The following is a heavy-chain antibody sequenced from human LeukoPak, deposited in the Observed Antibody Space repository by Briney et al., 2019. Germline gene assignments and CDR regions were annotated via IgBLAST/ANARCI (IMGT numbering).Heavy chain of an antibody. V-gene: IGHV3-21*01. J-gene: IGHJ6*03. D-gene: IGHD1-26*01. Sequence: GGSLRLSCAASGFTFSSYNMNWVRQAPGKGLEWVSSITSGSSYIYYADSVKGRFTISRDNAKNSLFLQMNSLRAEDTAVYYCARDPYSGSYGNYYYYYMDVWGKGTTVTISS. CDR2: ITSGSSYI. CDR3: ARDPYSGSYGNYYYYYMDV. CDR1: GFTFSSYN.